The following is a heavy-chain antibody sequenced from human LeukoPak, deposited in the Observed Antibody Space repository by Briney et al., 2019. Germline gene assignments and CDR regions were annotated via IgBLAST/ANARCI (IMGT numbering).Heavy chain of an antibody. CDR3: AREATEYYGSGYAFDI. D-gene: IGHD3-10*01. V-gene: IGHV3-30*02. J-gene: IGHJ3*02. Sequence: GGSLRLSCAASGFTFSSYGMHWVRQAPGKGLEWVAFIRYDGSNKYYADSVKGRFTISRDNAKNSLYLQMNSLRAEDTAVYYCAREATEYYGSGYAFDIWGQGTMVTVSS. CDR1: GFTFSSYG. CDR2: IRYDGSNK.